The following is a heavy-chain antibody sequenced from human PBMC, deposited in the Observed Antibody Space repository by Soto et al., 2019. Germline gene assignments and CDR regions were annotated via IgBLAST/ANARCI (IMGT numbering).Heavy chain of an antibody. Sequence: EVQLVESGGGLVQPGGSLRLSCAASGFTFSTYDMHWVRQTTGKSLEWVSAIDTSGDTFYPVSVRGRFTITRENAKNSLYLHMNSLRAGDTAVYYCARAPPCSGGSCYWAPYYGMDVWGQGTTVTVSS. CDR2: IDTSGDT. J-gene: IGHJ6*02. D-gene: IGHD2-15*01. CDR1: GFTFSTYD. V-gene: IGHV3-13*01. CDR3: ARAPPCSGGSCYWAPYYGMDV.